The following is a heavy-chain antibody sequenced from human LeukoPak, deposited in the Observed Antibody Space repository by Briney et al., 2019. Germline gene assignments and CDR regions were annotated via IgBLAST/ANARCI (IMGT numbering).Heavy chain of an antibody. CDR1: GFTFSSYA. J-gene: IGHJ4*02. D-gene: IGHD2-21*01. CDR3: AKALVGMSFDC. CDR2: ISGSGGST. V-gene: IGHV3-23*01. Sequence: GGSLRLSCAASGFTFSSYAMSWVRQAPGKGLEWVSAISGSGGSTYYADSVKGRFTISRDKSKNPLYLQMNSLRVEDTAVYYCAKALVGMSFDCWGQGTLVTVSS.